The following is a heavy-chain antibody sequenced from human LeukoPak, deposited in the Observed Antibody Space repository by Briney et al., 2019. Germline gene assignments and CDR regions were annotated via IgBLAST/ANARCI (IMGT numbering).Heavy chain of an antibody. V-gene: IGHV1-46*01. J-gene: IGHJ5*02. CDR2: INPSGGST. D-gene: IGHD4-17*01. CDR3: ARGNYGDSSGNWFDP. Sequence: ASVKVSCKASGYTFTSYYMHWVQQAPGQGLEWMGIINPSGGSTSYAQKFQGRVTMTRDMSTSTVYMELSSLRSEDTAVYYCARGNYGDSSGNWFDPWGQGTLVTVSS. CDR1: GYTFTSYY.